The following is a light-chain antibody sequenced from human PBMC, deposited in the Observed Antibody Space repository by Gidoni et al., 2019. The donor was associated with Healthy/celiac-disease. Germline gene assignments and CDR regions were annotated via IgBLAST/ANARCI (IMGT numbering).Light chain of an antibody. CDR1: PSVSSN. J-gene: IGKJ2*01. V-gene: IGKV3-15*01. Sequence: EIVMTQSPATLSVSPGERATLSCRASPSVSSNLAWYQQKPGQAPRLLIYGASTRATGIPARCSGSGSGTEFTLTISSLQSEDFAVYYCQQYNNWLLYTFGQGTKLEIK. CDR3: QQYNNWLLYT. CDR2: GAS.